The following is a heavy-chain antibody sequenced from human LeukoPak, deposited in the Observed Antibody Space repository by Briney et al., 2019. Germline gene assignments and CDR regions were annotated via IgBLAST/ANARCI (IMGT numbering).Heavy chain of an antibody. CDR2: IDSDGSST. CDR1: GFTFSSYW. D-gene: IGHD2-2*01. V-gene: IGHV3-74*01. Sequence: GGSLRLSCAASGFTFSSYWMHWVRQAPGKGLVWVSRIDSDGSSTSYADSVKGRFTISRDNAKNTLYLQMNSLRAEDTAVYYCARGVGYCSSTSCYWWFDPWGQGTLVTVSS. CDR3: ARGVGYCSSTSCYWWFDP. J-gene: IGHJ5*02.